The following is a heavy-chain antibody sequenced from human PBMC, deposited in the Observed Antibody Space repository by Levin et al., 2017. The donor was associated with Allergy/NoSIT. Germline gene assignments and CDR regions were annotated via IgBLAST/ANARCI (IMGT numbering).Heavy chain of an antibody. Sequence: GGSLRLSCAASGFTFSSYSMNWVRQAPGKGLEWVSYISSSSSTIYYADSVKGRFTISRDNAKNSLYLQMNSLRAEDTAVYYCARGRCSGGSCYDSAKDWGQGTLVTVSS. CDR2: ISSSSSTI. CDR3: ARGRCSGGSCYDSAKD. J-gene: IGHJ4*02. V-gene: IGHV3-48*01. D-gene: IGHD2-15*01. CDR1: GFTFSSYS.